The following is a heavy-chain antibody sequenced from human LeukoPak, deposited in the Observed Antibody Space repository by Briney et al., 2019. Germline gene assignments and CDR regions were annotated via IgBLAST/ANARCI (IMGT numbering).Heavy chain of an antibody. CDR1: GGFISSYY. D-gene: IGHD2-2*01. CDR2: IYTSGTT. Sequence: PSETLSLTCTVSGGFISSYYWSWIRQPAGKGLEWIGRIYTSGTTNYKPSLKSRVTMSVDTSKNQFSLKLSSVTAADTAVYYCARELWGPAAIDYWGQGTLVTVSS. J-gene: IGHJ4*02. V-gene: IGHV4-4*07. CDR3: ARELWGPAAIDY.